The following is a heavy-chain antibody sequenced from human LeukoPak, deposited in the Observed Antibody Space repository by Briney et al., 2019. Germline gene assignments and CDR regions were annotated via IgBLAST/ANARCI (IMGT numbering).Heavy chain of an antibody. V-gene: IGHV3-33*06. CDR3: AKVGTTAAPYYYMDV. CDR1: GFTFSSYG. CDR2: IWYDGSNK. Sequence: PGGSLRLSCAASGFTFSSYGMHWVRQAPGKGLEWVAVIWYDGSNKYYADSVKGRFTISRDNSKNTLYQQMNSLRAEDTAVYYCAKVGTTAAPYYYMDVWGKGTTVTVSS. J-gene: IGHJ6*03. D-gene: IGHD2-2*01.